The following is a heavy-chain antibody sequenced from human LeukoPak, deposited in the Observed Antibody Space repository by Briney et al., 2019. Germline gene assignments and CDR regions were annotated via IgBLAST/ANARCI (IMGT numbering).Heavy chain of an antibody. CDR1: GYIFNSYH. CDR2: INPSGDTT. D-gene: IGHD5-18*01. J-gene: IGHJ4*02. CDR3: AKDLLGNRGYGPPDS. V-gene: IGHV1-46*02. Sequence: GASVKVSCKASGYIFNSYHMHWVRQAPGQGLEWMGVINPSGDTTNYAQKFQGRVTMTRDTSTTTVYMELSSLRSEDTAVYYCAKDLLGNRGYGPPDSWGQGTLVTVSS.